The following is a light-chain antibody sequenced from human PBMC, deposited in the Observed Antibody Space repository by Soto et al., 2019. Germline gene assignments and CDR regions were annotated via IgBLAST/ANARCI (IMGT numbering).Light chain of an antibody. CDR2: AAS. V-gene: IGKV1-9*01. Sequence: IQLTQSPSSLSASIGDRVTITCRASQDISSFLAWYQQKPGKAPKILIYAASTLQSGVPSRFRGSGSGTDFTLTISRLQPEDFSTYFCQQLNSYPLTFGQGTRLEIK. CDR1: QDISSF. J-gene: IGKJ5*01. CDR3: QQLNSYPLT.